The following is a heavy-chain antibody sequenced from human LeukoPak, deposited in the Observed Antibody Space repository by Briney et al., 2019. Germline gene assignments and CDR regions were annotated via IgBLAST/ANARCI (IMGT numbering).Heavy chain of an antibody. CDR3: ARGGPGWDSSSWYNY. V-gene: IGHV1-18*01. D-gene: IGHD6-13*01. CDR2: ISAYNGNR. CDR1: GYTFTSYG. Sequence: GASVKVSCTTSGYTFTSYGIIWVRQAPGQGLEWMGWISAYNGNRNYAQNLQGRVTMTTDTSTSTAYMELRSLRSDDTAVYYCARGGPGWDSSSWYNYWGQGTLVTVSS. J-gene: IGHJ4*02.